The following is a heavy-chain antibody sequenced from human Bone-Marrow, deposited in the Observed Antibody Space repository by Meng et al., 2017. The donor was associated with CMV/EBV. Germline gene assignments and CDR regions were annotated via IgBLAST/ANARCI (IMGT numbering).Heavy chain of an antibody. D-gene: IGHD3-10*01. Sequence: GSLRLSCTVSGGSVSSGSYYWSWIRQPPGKGLEWIGNIFYTGNAYQNPSLKSRVSMSVDTSKNHFSLRLTSVTAADTGVYYCARDSGGAPYGGMDVWGQGTTVAVSS. V-gene: IGHV4-61*03. J-gene: IGHJ6*02. CDR1: GGSVSSGSYY. CDR3: ARDSGGAPYGGMDV. CDR2: IFYTGNA.